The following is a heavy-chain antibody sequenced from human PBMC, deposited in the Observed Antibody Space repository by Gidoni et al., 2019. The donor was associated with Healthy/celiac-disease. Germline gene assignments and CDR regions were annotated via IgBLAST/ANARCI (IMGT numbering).Heavy chain of an antibody. J-gene: IGHJ3*02. CDR3: ARGLSGWARAFDI. CDR2: IYHRGST. D-gene: IGHD1-26*01. Sequence: QLQLQESGSGLVKPSQTLSLTCAVSGRSIRSGGSSWSWIRQPPGKGLEWIGYIYHRGSTYYNPSLKSRVTISVDRSKNQFSLKLSSVTAADTAVYYCARGLSGWARAFDIWGQGTMVTVSS. CDR1: GRSIRSGGSS. V-gene: IGHV4-30-2*01.